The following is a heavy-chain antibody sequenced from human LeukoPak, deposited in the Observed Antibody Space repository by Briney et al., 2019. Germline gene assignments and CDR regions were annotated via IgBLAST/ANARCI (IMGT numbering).Heavy chain of an antibody. CDR2: ISTNGGST. J-gene: IGHJ6*02. CDR1: GITFSSYA. CDR3: VKDKSPNDYYYYGMDA. V-gene: IGHV3-64D*06. Sequence: PGGSLRLSCSASGITFSSYAMHWVRQAPGKGLEYVSTISTNGGSTYYADSVKGRFTISRDNSKNTLYLRMSSLRAEDTAVYHCVKDKSPNDYYYYGMDAWGQGTLVTVSS.